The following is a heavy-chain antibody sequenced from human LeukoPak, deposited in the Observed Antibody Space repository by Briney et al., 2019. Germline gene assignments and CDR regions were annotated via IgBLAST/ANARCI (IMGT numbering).Heavy chain of an antibody. CDR3: ARGPEIAARPYYFDY. CDR1: GGSISSYY. D-gene: IGHD6-6*01. CDR2: IYYGGST. J-gene: IGHJ4*02. Sequence: SETLSLTXTVSGGSISSYYWSWIRQPPGKGLEWIGYIYYGGSTNYNPSLKSRVTISVDTSKNQFSLKLSSVTAADTAVYYCARGPEIAARPYYFDYWGQGTLVTVSS. V-gene: IGHV4-59*01.